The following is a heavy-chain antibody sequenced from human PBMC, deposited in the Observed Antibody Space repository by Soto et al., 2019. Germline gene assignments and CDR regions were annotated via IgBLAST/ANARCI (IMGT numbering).Heavy chain of an antibody. CDR2: INSDGSTT. CDR1: GFTFSSYW. J-gene: IGHJ4*02. D-gene: IGHD3-10*01. CDR3: ARVSRSAGTYKY. Sequence: GGSLRLSCAASGFTFSSYWMHWVRQAPGRGLVWVSRINSDGSTTSYADSVKGRFTISRDNAKNTLYLQMNSLRAEDTAVYYCARVSRSAGTYKYWGQGTLVTVSS. V-gene: IGHV3-74*01.